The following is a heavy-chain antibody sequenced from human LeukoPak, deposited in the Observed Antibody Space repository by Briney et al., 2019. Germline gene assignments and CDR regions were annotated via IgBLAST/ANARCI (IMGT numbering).Heavy chain of an antibody. CDR2: INPNSGGT. CDR1: GYTFTGHY. CDR3: ARWRGYASDWSGPFDD. V-gene: IGHV1-2*02. J-gene: IGHJ4*02. Sequence: ASVKVSCKASGYTFTGHYMHWVRQAPGQGLEWMGWINPNSGGTNYAQKYQGRVTMTRDTSISTAYMELSSLRSDDTAVYYCARWRGYASDWSGPFDDWGLGTLVTVSS. D-gene: IGHD6-19*01.